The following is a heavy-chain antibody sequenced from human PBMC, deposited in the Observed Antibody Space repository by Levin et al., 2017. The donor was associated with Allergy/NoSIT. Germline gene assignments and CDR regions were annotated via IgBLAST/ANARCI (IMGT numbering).Heavy chain of an antibody. J-gene: IGHJ3*02. V-gene: IGHV4-59*01. CDR2: IHYSGSS. Sequence: SETLSLTCTVSGGSISGYYWSWIRQPPGKGLEWIGYIHYSGSSKYNPSLKSRVTTSVDTSKNQFSLKLNSVTAADTAVYYCARYCSGGTCRYFDIWGQGTMVTVSS. CDR3: ARYCSGGTCRYFDI. D-gene: IGHD2-15*01. CDR1: GGSISGYY.